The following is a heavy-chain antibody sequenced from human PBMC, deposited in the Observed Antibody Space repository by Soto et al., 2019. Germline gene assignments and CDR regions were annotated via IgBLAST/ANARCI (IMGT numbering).Heavy chain of an antibody. D-gene: IGHD6-13*01. CDR1: GGSVSSGSYY. V-gene: IGHV4-61*01. CDR2: IYYSGST. J-gene: IGHJ4*02. CDR3: AREAGYSSSYIGY. Sequence: LSLTCTVSGGSVSSGSYYWSWIRQPPGKGLEWIGYIYYSGSTNYNPSLKSRVTISVDTSKNQFSLKLSSVTAADTAVYYCAREAGYSSSYIGYWGQGTLVTV.